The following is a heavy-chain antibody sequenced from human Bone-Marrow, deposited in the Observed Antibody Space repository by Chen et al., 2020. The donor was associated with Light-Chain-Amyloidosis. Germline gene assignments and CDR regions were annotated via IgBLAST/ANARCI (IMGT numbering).Heavy chain of an antibody. D-gene: IGHD3-22*01. V-gene: IGHV3-33*01. CDR1: GFTFSRYG. CDR3: ARVNYYDSSGYGY. CDR2: IWYDRSNQ. Sequence: QVQLAETGGGVVQPGRSLSLSCAAHGFTFSRYGMHWVRQAPGKWLEWVAVIWYDRSNQYYSDSVKGRFTISRDNSKNTLYLQMNSLRAEDTAVYYCARVNYYDSSGYGYWGQGTLVTVSS. J-gene: IGHJ4*02.